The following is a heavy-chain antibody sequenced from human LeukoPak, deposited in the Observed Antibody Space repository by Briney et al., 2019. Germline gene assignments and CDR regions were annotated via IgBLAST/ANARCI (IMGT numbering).Heavy chain of an antibody. D-gene: IGHD1-26*01. CDR3: ARKPPSGSYYDDY. CDR2: ISAYNGYT. V-gene: IGHV1-18*01. CDR1: GYTFTSYD. Sequence: GASVKVSCKASGYTFTSYDISWVRQAPGQGLEWMGWISAYNGYTNYAQKLQGRVTMTTDTSTSTAYMELRSLRSDDTAMYYCARKPPSGSYYDDYWGQGTLVTVSS. J-gene: IGHJ4*02.